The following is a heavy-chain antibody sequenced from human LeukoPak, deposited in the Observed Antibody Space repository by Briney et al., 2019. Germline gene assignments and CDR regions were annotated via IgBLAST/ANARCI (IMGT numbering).Heavy chain of an antibody. J-gene: IGHJ6*02. D-gene: IGHD4-11*01. CDR2: ISYDGSNK. Sequence: GGSLRLSCAASGFIFTNYFMSWVRQAPGKGLEWVAVISYDGSNKYYADSVKGRFTISRDNSKNTLYLQMNSLRAEDTAVYYCARVSTVTNYYYYYGMDVWGQGTTVTVSS. V-gene: IGHV3-30-3*01. CDR3: ARVSTVTNYYYYYGMDV. CDR1: GFIFTNYF.